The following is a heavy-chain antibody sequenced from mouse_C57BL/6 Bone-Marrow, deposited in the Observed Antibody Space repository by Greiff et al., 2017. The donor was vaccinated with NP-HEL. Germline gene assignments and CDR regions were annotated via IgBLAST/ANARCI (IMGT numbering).Heavy chain of an antibody. CDR2: IDPENGDT. D-gene: IGHD2-4*01. Sequence: VQLQQSGAELVRPGASVKLSCTASGFNIKDDYMHWVKQRPEQGLEWIGWIDPENGDTEYASKFQGKATITADTSSNTAYLQLSSLTSEDTAVYYCTTFNDYDGYYFDYWGQGTTLTGSS. J-gene: IGHJ2*01. CDR1: GFNIKDDY. CDR3: TTFNDYDGYYFDY. V-gene: IGHV14-4*01.